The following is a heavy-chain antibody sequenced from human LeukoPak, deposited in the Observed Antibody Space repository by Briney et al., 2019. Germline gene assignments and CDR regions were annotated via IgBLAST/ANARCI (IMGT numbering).Heavy chain of an antibody. Sequence: SGGSLRLSCAASGFIFSSYSMNWVRQAPGKGLEWVSLISSSSSYIYYADSVKGRFTISRDNAKNSLYLQMNSLRAEDTAVYYCAKVVRGLIKPVNYFDYWGQGTLVTVSS. CDR3: AKVVRGLIKPVNYFDY. V-gene: IGHV3-21*01. CDR2: ISSSSSYI. CDR1: GFIFSSYS. D-gene: IGHD3-10*01. J-gene: IGHJ4*02.